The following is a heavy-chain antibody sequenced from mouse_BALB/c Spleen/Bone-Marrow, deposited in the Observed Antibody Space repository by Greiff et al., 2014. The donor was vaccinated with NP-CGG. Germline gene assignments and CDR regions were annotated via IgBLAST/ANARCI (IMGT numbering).Heavy chain of an antibody. D-gene: IGHD2-3*01. Sequence: EVKLQESGADLVKPGASVKLSYTTSGFNIKDTFMHWVKQRPEQGLEWIGRIDPASGNTKYDPKFQGKATITADTSSNKVSLQLSGLTSEDTAVYYCAHDAPFTYWGQGTLVTVSA. V-gene: IGHV14-3*02. CDR3: AHDAPFTY. J-gene: IGHJ3*01. CDR1: GFNIKDTF. CDR2: IDPASGNT.